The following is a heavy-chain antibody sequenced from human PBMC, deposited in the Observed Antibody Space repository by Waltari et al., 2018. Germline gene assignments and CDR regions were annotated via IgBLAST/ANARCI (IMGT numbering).Heavy chain of an antibody. D-gene: IGHD6-13*01. CDR2: ISYDGTNK. CDR1: GFTFSSYT. CDR3: AKALTLSSTWDMH. J-gene: IGHJ4*02. Sequence: QVQLVESGGGVVQPGRSLRLSCAASGFTFSSYTMHWVRQAPGKGLEWVAVISYDGTNKYYADSVKGRFTISRDNSKNTLFLQMDSLRAEDTAVYYCAKALTLSSTWDMHWGQGTLVTVSS. V-gene: IGHV3-30*07.